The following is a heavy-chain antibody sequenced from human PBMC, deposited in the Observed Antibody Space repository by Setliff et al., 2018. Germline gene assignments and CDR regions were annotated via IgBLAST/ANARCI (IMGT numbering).Heavy chain of an antibody. D-gene: IGHD6-6*01. CDR1: GYTFTGYY. Sequence: GASVKVSCKASGYTFTGYYMHWVRQAPGQGLEWMGRINPNSGGTNYAQKFQGRVTMTRDTSISTAYMELSSLRSEDTAVYYCAPSHQYSSSPFDYWGQGTLVTVSS. J-gene: IGHJ4*02. CDR2: INPNSGGT. CDR3: APSHQYSSSPFDY. V-gene: IGHV1-2*06.